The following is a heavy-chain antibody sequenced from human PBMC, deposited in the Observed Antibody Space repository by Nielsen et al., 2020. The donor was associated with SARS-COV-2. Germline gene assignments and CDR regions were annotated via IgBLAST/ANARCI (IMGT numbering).Heavy chain of an antibody. Sequence: RQAPGKGLEWIGEINHSGSTNYNPSLKSRVTISVDTSKNQFSLKLSSVTAADTAVYYCASQRKTYCSGGSCYSPPQDFDYWGQGTLVTVSS. D-gene: IGHD2-15*01. J-gene: IGHJ4*02. V-gene: IGHV4-34*13. CDR3: ASQRKTYCSGGSCYSPPQDFDY. CDR2: INHSGST.